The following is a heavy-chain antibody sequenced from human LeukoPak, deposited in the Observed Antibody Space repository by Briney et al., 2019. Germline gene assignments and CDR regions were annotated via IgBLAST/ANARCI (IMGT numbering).Heavy chain of an antibody. CDR1: GFTFSSYS. J-gene: IGHJ4*02. CDR3: ASYDYQGAFFDY. D-gene: IGHD4-11*01. Sequence: GSLRLSCAASGFTFSSYSMNWVRQAPGKGLEWVSYISSSSSTIYYADSVKGRFTISRDNAKNSLYLQMNSLRDEDTAVYYCASYDYQGAFFDYWGQGTLVTVSS. CDR2: ISSSSSTI. V-gene: IGHV3-48*02.